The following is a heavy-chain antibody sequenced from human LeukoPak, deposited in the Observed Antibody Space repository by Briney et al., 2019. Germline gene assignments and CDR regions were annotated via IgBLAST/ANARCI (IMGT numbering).Heavy chain of an antibody. J-gene: IGHJ5*02. CDR1: GYTFTGYY. Sequence: GRSLRLSCKASGYTFTGYYMHWVRQAPGQGLEWMGWINPNSGGTNYAQKFQGRVTMTRDTSISTAYMELSRLRSDDTAVYYCARGDEGRFDPWGQGTLVTVSS. CDR3: ARGDEGRFDP. D-gene: IGHD6-13*01. V-gene: IGHV1-2*02. CDR2: INPNSGGT.